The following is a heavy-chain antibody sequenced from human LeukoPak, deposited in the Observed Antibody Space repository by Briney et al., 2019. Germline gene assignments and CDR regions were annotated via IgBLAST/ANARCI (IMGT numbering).Heavy chain of an antibody. D-gene: IGHD5-18*01. V-gene: IGHV4-59*12. CDR1: GGSISSYY. J-gene: IGHJ4*02. Sequence: NTSETLSLTCTVSGGSISSYYWSWIRQPPGKGLEWIGYIYHSGSTYYNPSLKSRVTISVDRSKNQFSLKLSSVTAADTAVYYCARGGSQLWLDYWGQGTLVTVSS. CDR2: IYHSGST. CDR3: ARGGSQLWLDY.